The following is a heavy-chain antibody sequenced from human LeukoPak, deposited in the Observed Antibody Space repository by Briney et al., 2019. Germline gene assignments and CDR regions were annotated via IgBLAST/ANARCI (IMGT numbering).Heavy chain of an antibody. D-gene: IGHD1-14*01. Sequence: GGSLGLSCAASGFTFSSYSMNWVRQAPGKGLEWVSYISSSSSTIYYADSVKGRFTISRDNAKNSLYLQMNSLRAEDTAVYYCARGGTGSEIDAFDIWGQGTMVTVSS. CDR2: ISSSSSTI. CDR3: ARGGTGSEIDAFDI. J-gene: IGHJ3*02. V-gene: IGHV3-48*01. CDR1: GFTFSSYS.